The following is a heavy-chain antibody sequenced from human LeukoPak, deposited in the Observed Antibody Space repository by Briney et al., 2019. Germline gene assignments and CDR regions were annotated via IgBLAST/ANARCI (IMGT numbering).Heavy chain of an antibody. J-gene: IGHJ5*02. CDR3: ARGVTTVTTSDPYLQDRPGWFDP. Sequence: PGGSLRLSCAASGFTFSSYDMHWVRQATRKGLEWVSAIGTAGDTYYPGSVKGRFTISRENAKNSLYLQMNSLRAGDTAVYYCARGVTTVTTSDPYLQDRPGWFDPWGQGTLVTVSS. V-gene: IGHV3-13*04. CDR1: GFTFSSYD. D-gene: IGHD4-17*01. CDR2: IGTAGDT.